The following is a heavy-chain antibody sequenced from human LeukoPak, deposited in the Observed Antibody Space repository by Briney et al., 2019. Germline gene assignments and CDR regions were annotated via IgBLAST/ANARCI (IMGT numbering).Heavy chain of an antibody. V-gene: IGHV3-20*04. CDR2: INWNGGST. D-gene: IGHD3-22*01. CDR3: ASPQGRNYYDSSGYFN. Sequence: GGSLRLSCAASGFTFSSYGMSWVRQAPGKGLEWVSGINWNGGSTGYADSVKGRFTISRDNAKNSLYLQMNSLRAEDTALYYCASPQGRNYYDSSGYFNWGQGTLVTVSS. CDR1: GFTFSSYG. J-gene: IGHJ4*02.